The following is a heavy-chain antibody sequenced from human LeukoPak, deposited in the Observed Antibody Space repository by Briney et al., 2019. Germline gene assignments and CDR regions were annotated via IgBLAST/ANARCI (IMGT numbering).Heavy chain of an antibody. CDR2: INHSGST. Sequence: SETLSLTCAVYGGSFSGYYWSWIRQPPGKGLEWIGEINHSGSTNYNPSLKSRVTISVDTSKNQFSLKLSSVTAADTAVYYCKVDSWSGLLMDVWGQGTTVTVSS. CDR1: GGSFSGYY. V-gene: IGHV4-34*01. D-gene: IGHD3-3*01. CDR3: KVDSWSGLLMDV. J-gene: IGHJ6*02.